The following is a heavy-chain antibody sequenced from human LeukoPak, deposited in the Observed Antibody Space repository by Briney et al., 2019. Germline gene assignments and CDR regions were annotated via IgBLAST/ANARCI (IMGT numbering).Heavy chain of an antibody. D-gene: IGHD3-3*01. V-gene: IGHV3-15*01. CDR2: IKSKTYGGTT. Sequence: GGSLRLSCAASGFTFSNAWMSWLRQAPGGGVEWVGRIKSKTYGGTTDYAAPVKGRFTISRDDSKNTLYLQMNSLKTEDTAVYYCTTAYYDFWSGYYYYYMDVWGKGTTVTVSS. CDR1: GFTFSNAW. CDR3: TTAYYDFWSGYYYYYMDV. J-gene: IGHJ6*03.